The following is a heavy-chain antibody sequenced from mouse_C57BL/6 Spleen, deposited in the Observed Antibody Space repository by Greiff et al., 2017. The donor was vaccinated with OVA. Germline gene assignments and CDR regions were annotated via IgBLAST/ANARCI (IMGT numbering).Heavy chain of an antibody. CDR2: INPSSGYT. V-gene: IGHV1-4*01. Sequence: VQLQQSGAELARPDASVKMSCKASGYTFTSYTMHWVKQRPGQGLEWIGYINPSSGYTKYNQKFKDKATLTADKSSSTAYMQLSSLTSEDSAVYYCANYDEGSWFAYWGQGTLVTVSA. J-gene: IGHJ3*01. CDR3: ANYDEGSWFAY. CDR1: GYTFTSYT. D-gene: IGHD2-4*01.